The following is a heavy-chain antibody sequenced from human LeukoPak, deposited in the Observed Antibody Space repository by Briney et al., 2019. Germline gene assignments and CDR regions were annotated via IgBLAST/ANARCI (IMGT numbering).Heavy chain of an antibody. CDR2: ISGSGGST. Sequence: GGSLRLSCAASGFXFSSYAMSWVRQAPGKGLEWVSAISGSGGSTYYADSVKGRFTISRDNSKNTLYLQMNSLRAEDTAVYYCAKLGDYYDSSGYYFSLQPYWGQGTLVTVSS. CDR1: GFXFSSYA. CDR3: AKLGDYYDSSGYYFSLQPY. D-gene: IGHD3-22*01. V-gene: IGHV3-23*01. J-gene: IGHJ4*02.